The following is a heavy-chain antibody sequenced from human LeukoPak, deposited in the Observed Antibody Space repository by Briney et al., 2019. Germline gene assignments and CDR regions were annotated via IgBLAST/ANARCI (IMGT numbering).Heavy chain of an antibody. CDR3: ARRPVVPAAIGGAGYYYGMDV. CDR1: GVSTSSAIYY. D-gene: IGHD2-2*01. CDR2: IYFSGST. V-gene: IGHV4-31*03. Sequence: SETLSLTCTVSGVSTSSAIYYWSWIRQHPGKGLEWIGYIYFSGSTYYNPSLKSRVTMSIDTSKNQFSLKLTSVTAADTAVYYCARRPVVPAAIGGAGYYYGMDVWGQGTTVTVSS. J-gene: IGHJ6*02.